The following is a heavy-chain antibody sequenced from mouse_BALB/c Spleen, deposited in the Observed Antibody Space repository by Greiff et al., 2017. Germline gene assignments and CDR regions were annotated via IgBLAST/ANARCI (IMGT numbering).Heavy chain of an antibody. Sequence: VQLKQSGPGLVKPSQSLSLTCTVTGYSITSDYAWNWIRQFPGNKLEWMGYISYSGSTSYNPSLKSRISITRDTSKNQFFLQLNSVTTEDTATYYCARSGNYFDDWGQGTTLTVSS. CDR1: GYSITSDYA. CDR2: ISYSGST. D-gene: IGHD1-1*01. CDR3: ARSGNYFDD. J-gene: IGHJ2*01. V-gene: IGHV3-2*02.